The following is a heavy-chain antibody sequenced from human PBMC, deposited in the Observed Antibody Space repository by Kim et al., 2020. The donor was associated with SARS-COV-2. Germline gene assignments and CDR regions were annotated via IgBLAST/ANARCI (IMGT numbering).Heavy chain of an antibody. J-gene: IGHJ6*04. Sequence: PSLKSRVTISVDTTKNQFSLKLSSVTAADTAVYYCARGGRLFMPGGGMDVWGKGTTVTVSS. V-gene: IGHV4-34*01. CDR3: ARGGRLFMPGGGMDV. D-gene: IGHD2-2*01.